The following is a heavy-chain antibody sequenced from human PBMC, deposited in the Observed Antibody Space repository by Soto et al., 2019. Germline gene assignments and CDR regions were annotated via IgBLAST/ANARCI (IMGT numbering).Heavy chain of an antibody. CDR2: IKQDGSEK. Sequence: GGSLRLSCAASGFTFSSYWMSWVRQAPGKGLEWVANIKQDGSEKYYVDSVKGRFTISRDNAKNSLYLQMNSLRAEDTAVYYCERDWRQLVPDYGMDVWGQGTTVTVSS. CDR3: ERDWRQLVPDYGMDV. J-gene: IGHJ6*02. V-gene: IGHV3-7*03. D-gene: IGHD6-6*01. CDR1: GFTFSSYW.